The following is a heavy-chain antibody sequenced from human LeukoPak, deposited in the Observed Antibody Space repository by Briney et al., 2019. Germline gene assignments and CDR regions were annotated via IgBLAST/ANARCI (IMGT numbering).Heavy chain of an antibody. J-gene: IGHJ6*03. Sequence: ASVKVSCKASGYTFTGYYMHWVRQAPGQGLEWMGWINPNSGGTNYAQKLQGRVTMTTDTSTSTAYMELRSLRSDDTAVYYCARGYQAALDYYYMDVWGKGTTVTVSS. CDR2: INPNSGGT. V-gene: IGHV1-2*02. CDR1: GYTFTGYY. D-gene: IGHD2-2*01. CDR3: ARGYQAALDYYYMDV.